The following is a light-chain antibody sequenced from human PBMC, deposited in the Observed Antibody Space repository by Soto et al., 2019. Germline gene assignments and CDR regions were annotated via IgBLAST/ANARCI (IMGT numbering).Light chain of an antibody. Sequence: EIVMTQSPATLSVSPGERATLSCRASRNINRKLAWYQQKPGQAPRLLISGASTRATGIPARFSGSGPGTEFTLTISSLQSEDFAVYYCLQYYDYPPLIFGGGTKVEIK. CDR2: GAS. V-gene: IGKV3-15*01. J-gene: IGKJ4*01. CDR3: LQYYDYPPLI. CDR1: RNINRK.